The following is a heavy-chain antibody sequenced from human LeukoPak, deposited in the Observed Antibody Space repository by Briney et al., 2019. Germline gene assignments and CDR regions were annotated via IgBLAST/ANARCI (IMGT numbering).Heavy chain of an antibody. Sequence: GGSLRLSCAASGFTFSSYSMNWVRQAPGKGLEWVAFIRYDGSNKYYADSVKGRFTISRDNSKNTLYLQMNSLRTEDTAVYYCAKDRGITIFGVAAPCYMDVWDKGTTVTVSS. V-gene: IGHV3-30*02. CDR2: IRYDGSNK. D-gene: IGHD3-3*01. J-gene: IGHJ6*03. CDR1: GFTFSSYS. CDR3: AKDRGITIFGVAAPCYMDV.